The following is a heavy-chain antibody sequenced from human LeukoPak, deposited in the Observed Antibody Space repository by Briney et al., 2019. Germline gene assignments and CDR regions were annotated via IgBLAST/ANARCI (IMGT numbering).Heavy chain of an antibody. V-gene: IGHV3-30-3*01. CDR1: GFTFSSYA. Sequence: GGSLRLSCAASGFTFSSYAMHWVRQAPGKGLEWVAVISYDGSNKYYADSVKGRFTISRDNSKNTLYLQMNSLRAEDTAVYYCAREGSYIVVVPAAISHLIMDVWGQGTTVTVSS. CDR2: ISYDGSNK. J-gene: IGHJ6*02. D-gene: IGHD2-2*02. CDR3: AREGSYIVVVPAAISHLIMDV.